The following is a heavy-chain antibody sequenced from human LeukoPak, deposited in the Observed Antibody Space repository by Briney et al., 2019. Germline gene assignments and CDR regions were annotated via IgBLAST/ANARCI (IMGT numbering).Heavy chain of an antibody. CDR1: GFTFSSYA. CDR2: ISGSSTST. CDR3: AKRKRRIVVVTAVDFFDY. J-gene: IGHJ4*02. Sequence: PGGSLRLSCAASGFTFSSYAMSWVRQAPGKGLEWVSLISGSSTSTYYADSVKGRFTISRDNSKNTVYLQMNSLRADDTAIYYCAKRKRRIVVVTAVDFFDYWGQGILVTVS. D-gene: IGHD2-21*02. V-gene: IGHV3-23*01.